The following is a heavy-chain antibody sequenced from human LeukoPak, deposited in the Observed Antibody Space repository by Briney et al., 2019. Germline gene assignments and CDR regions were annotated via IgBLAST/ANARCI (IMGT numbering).Heavy chain of an antibody. Sequence: SETLSLTCAVSGVSFNDYYWSWVRQTPGKGLEWIGEINHSGYTNDSPSLKSRVTLSIYTSRKQFSLNLRSVTVADTVIYSCTRMTTGHDYWGQGTLVTVSS. J-gene: IGHJ4*02. CDR1: GVSFNDYY. D-gene: IGHD4-17*01. V-gene: IGHV4-34*01. CDR3: TRMTTGHDY. CDR2: INHSGYT.